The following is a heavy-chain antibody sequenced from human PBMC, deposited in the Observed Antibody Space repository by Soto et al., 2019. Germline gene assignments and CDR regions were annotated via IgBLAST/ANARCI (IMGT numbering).Heavy chain of an antibody. CDR2: IYYSGST. J-gene: IGHJ6*03. V-gene: IGHV4-59*01. D-gene: IGHD3-9*01. CDR3: ARLYYDILTGYSKYYMDV. Sequence: SETLSLTCTVSGGSISSYYWSWIRQPPGKGLEWIGYIYYSGSTNYNPSLKSRVTIAVDTSKNQFSLEMSSVTAADTAVYYCARLYYDILTGYSKYYMDVWGKGTTVTVSS. CDR1: GGSISSYY.